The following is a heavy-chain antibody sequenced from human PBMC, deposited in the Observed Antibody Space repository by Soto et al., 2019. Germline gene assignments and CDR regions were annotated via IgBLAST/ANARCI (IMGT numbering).Heavy chain of an antibody. D-gene: IGHD1-26*01. CDR3: AKGPFRYSENYWGAPDY. CDR1: GFTFSTYS. J-gene: IGHJ4*02. CDR2: ISDNSSVI. Sequence: GGSLRLSCAASGFTFSTYSINWVRQAPGKGLEWISYISDNSSVIYYADAVKGRFTISRDNSKNTLYLQMNSLSPEDTALYFCAKGPFRYSENYWGAPDYWGQGTLVTVSS. V-gene: IGHV3-48*01.